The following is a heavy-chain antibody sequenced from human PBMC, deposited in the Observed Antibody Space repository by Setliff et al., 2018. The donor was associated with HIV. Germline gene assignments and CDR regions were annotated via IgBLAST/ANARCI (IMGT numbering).Heavy chain of an antibody. J-gene: IGHJ3*02. CDR1: GDTNPSDA. CDR2: ISGYNGNT. CDR3: ATITVAGKGAFDI. Sequence: ASVKVSCKASGDTNPSDAISWVRQAPGQGLEWMGWISGYNGNTKYAQNMQGRVTMTTDTSPTTAYMELKSLRSDDTAVYYCATITVAGKGAFDIWGQGTMVTVSS. D-gene: IGHD1-20*01. V-gene: IGHV1-18*01.